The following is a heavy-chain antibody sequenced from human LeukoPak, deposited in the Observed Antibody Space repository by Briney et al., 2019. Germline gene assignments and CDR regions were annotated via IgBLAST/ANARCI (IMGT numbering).Heavy chain of an antibody. CDR2: ISSSGSTI. J-gene: IGHJ3*02. D-gene: IGHD5-24*01. V-gene: IGHV3-48*03. CDR1: GFTFSSYE. Sequence: GGSLRLSCAASGFTFSSYEMNCVRQAPGKGREWGSYISSSGSTIYYTDSLKGRFTISRDNAKNSLYLQMNTLRAGDTAVYYCARDMRWGAFDIWGQGTMVTVSS. CDR3: ARDMRWGAFDI.